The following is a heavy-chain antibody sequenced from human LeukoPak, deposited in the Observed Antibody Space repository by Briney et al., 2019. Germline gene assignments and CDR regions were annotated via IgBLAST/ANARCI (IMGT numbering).Heavy chain of an antibody. CDR1: GGTFSSYA. V-gene: IGHV1-69*13. J-gene: IGHJ4*02. D-gene: IGHD5-18*01. Sequence: PRASVKVSCKASGGTFSSYAISWVRQAPGQGLEWMGGIIPIFGTANYAQKFQGRVTITADESTSTAYMELSSLRSEDTAVYYCASPEGGYSYGYVYWGQGTLVTVSS. CDR3: ASPEGGYSYGYVY. CDR2: IIPIFGTA.